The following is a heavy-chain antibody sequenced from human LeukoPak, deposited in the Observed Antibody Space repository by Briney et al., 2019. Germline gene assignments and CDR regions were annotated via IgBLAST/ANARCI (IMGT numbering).Heavy chain of an antibody. CDR2: IIPIFGTA. D-gene: IGHD3-10*01. CDR3: ARSGLIRGAIIMPFEY. CDR1: GGTFSSYA. Sequence: SVTVSCKASGGTFSSYAMSWVRQAPGQGLEWMGGIIPIFGTANYAQKFQGRVTITTDESTSTAYMELSSLRSEDTAVYYCARSGLIRGAIIMPFEYCGQGTLVTVSS. J-gene: IGHJ4*02. V-gene: IGHV1-69*05.